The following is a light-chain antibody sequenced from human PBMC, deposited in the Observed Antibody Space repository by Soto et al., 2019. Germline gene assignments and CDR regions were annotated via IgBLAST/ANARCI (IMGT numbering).Light chain of an antibody. J-gene: IGKJ1*01. CDR3: QHWHDYSWT. CDR1: QSISIW. V-gene: IGKV1-5*03. Sequence: DIHMTQSPSTLSASVGDRVTITCRASQSISIWLAWYKQKPGKAPNLLIYKTSSLETGVPSRFSGSGSGTEFTLTISSLQPYDFATYYCQHWHDYSWTFGQGTKVEVK. CDR2: KTS.